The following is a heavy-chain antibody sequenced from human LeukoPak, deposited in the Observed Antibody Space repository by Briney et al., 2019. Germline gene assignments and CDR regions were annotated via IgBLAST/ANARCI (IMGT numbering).Heavy chain of an antibody. CDR2: ITWNSGSM. V-gene: IGHV3-9*01. CDR1: GFTFDDYA. J-gene: IGHJ6*02. D-gene: IGHD3-3*01. Sequence: PGGSLRLSCAASGFTFDDYAMHWVRQAPGKGLEWVSGITWNSGSMAYADSVKGRFTISRDNAKNSLYLQMNRLRAEDTALYYCAREVVYYDFWSGYYYYYGMDVWGQGTTVTVSS. CDR3: AREVVYYDFWSGYYYYYGMDV.